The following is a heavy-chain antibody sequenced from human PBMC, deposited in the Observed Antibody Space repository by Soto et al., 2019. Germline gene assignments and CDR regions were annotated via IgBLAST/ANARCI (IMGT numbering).Heavy chain of an antibody. CDR1: GASLSSGNYY. D-gene: IGHD2-15*01. V-gene: IGHV4-61*01. Sequence: SETLSLTCTVSGASLSSGNYYWSWIRQPPGRGLQWIGYISYSGSTRYNPSLNSRVTISGDTSQSQFSLDVRSVTAADTAVYYCAREHEGGSWDLDYWGQGTLVTVSS. J-gene: IGHJ4*02. CDR3: AREHEGGSWDLDY. CDR2: ISYSGST.